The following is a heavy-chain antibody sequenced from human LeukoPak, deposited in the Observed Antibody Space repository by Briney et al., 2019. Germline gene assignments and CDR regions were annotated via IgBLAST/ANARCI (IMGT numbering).Heavy chain of an antibody. V-gene: IGHV1-2*02. J-gene: IGHJ5*02. CDR2: INPNSGGT. CDR3: ALRYYSSNWFDP. D-gene: IGHD3-10*01. Sequence: ASVKVSCKAPGYTFTGYYMHWVRQAPGQGLEWMGWINPNSGGTNYAQKFQGRVTMTRDTSISTAYMELSRLRSDDTAVYYCALRYYSSNWFDPWGQGTLVTVSS. CDR1: GYTFTGYY.